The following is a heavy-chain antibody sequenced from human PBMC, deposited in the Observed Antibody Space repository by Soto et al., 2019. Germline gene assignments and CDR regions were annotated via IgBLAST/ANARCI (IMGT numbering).Heavy chain of an antibody. CDR1: GYSFTSYW. J-gene: IGHJ6*02. CDR2: IYPGDSDT. CDR3: ARSPGYSYGFYYYGMDV. D-gene: IGHD5-18*01. Sequence: PGESLKISCKVSGYSFTSYWIGWVRQMPGKGLEWMGIIYPGDSDTRYSPSFQGQVTISADKSISTAYLQWSSLKASDTAMYYCARSPGYSYGFYYYGMDVWGQGTTVTVSS. V-gene: IGHV5-51*01.